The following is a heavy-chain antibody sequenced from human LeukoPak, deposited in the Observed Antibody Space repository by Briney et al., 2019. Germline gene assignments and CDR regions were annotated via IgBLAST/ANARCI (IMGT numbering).Heavy chain of an antibody. D-gene: IGHD1-1*01. CDR2: ISKSGSDT. CDR3: ARVGATGTADY. V-gene: IGHV3-11*03. J-gene: IGHJ4*02. Sequence: GGSLRLSCAAFGFIFSDYYMSWIRQAPGKGLEWVSYISKSGSDTNFADSVKGRFTISRDNAKNSLYLQMSSLRAEDTAVYYCARVGATGTADYWGQGTLVTVSS. CDR1: GFIFSDYY.